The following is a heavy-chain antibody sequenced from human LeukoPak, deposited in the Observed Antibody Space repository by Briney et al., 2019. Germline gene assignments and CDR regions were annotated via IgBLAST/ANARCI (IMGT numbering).Heavy chain of an antibody. Sequence: SETLSLTCTVSGGSISSEASYWAWIRQPPGKGLEWIGSIYYSESPYYNPSLESRVTLSIDTSKNQFSLRLNSVTAADTAVFSCARLFSSGWEYHNGMDVWGQGTTITVSS. CDR3: ARLFSSGWEYHNGMDV. CDR1: GGSISSEASY. J-gene: IGHJ6*02. D-gene: IGHD6-19*01. CDR2: IYYSESP. V-gene: IGHV4-39*01.